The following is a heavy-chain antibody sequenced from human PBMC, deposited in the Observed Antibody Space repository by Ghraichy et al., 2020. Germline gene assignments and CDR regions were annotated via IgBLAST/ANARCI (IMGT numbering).Heavy chain of an antibody. D-gene: IGHD6-19*01. Sequence: ASVKVSCKASGYTFTSYAMHWVHQAPGQRLEWMGWINAGNGNTKYSQKFQGRVTITRDTSASTAYMELSSLRSEDTAVYYCARVIRGIAVADPHNYYYYGMDVWGQGTTVTVSS. V-gene: IGHV1-3*01. J-gene: IGHJ6*02. CDR3: ARVIRGIAVADPHNYYYYGMDV. CDR2: INAGNGNT. CDR1: GYTFTSYA.